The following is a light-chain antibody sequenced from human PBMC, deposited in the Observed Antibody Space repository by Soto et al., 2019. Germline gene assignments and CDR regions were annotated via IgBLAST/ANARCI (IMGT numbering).Light chain of an antibody. V-gene: IGKV3-15*01. CDR3: QQYNNWPPRWT. CDR2: DSY. Sequence: DIVMTQSPATLSLSPGERTTLSCTASQTVRTNVAWYQQKPGQAPRPLIYDSYTRATGIPARFSGSGSGTEFTLTISSLQSEDFAVYYCQQYNNWPPRWTFGQGTKVDIK. J-gene: IGKJ1*01. CDR1: QTVRTN.